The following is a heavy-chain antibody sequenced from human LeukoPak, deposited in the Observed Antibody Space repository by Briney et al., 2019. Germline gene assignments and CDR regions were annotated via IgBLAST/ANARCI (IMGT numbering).Heavy chain of an antibody. CDR1: GYSFTSYW. CDR2: IYPDDSDT. J-gene: IGHJ4*02. V-gene: IGHV5-51*01. CDR3: AIFKHHLRPDY. D-gene: IGHD3-3*01. Sequence: GESLKISCKGSGYSFTSYWIGWVRQMPGKGLEWMGVIYPDDSDTRYSPSFQGQVTISADKSISTAYLQWSSLKASDTAMYYCAIFKHHLRPDYWGQGTLVTVSS.